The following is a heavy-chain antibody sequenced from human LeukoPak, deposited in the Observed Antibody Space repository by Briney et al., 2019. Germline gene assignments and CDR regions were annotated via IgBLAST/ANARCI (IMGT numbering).Heavy chain of an antibody. V-gene: IGHV1-2*02. CDR1: GYTFTGYY. Sequence: ASVKVSCKASGYTFTGYYMHWVRQAPGQGLEWMGWINPNSGGTKYAQKFQGRVTMTRDTSITTVYMELSRLRSDDTAVYYCARDVWSTRYDYVWGSYRYPDYWGQGILVTVSS. CDR3: ARDVWSTRYDYVWGSYRYPDY. J-gene: IGHJ4*02. CDR2: INPNSGGT. D-gene: IGHD3-16*02.